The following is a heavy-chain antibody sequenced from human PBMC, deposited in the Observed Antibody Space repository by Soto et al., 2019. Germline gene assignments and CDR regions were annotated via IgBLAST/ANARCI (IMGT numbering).Heavy chain of an antibody. V-gene: IGHV3-74*01. CDR1: GFTFSNAW. J-gene: IGHJ6*02. Sequence: GGSLRLSCRGSGFTFSNAWMHWVRRAPGKGLEWVSRVNNDGTNTAYADSVKDRFIISRDNARNILYMQMNSLRVEDTAIYYCARDEGGPDVWGQGTTVTVSS. CDR2: VNNDGTNT. CDR3: ARDEGGPDV.